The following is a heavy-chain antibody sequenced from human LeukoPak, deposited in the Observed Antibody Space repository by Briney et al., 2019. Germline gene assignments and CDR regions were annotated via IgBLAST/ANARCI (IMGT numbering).Heavy chain of an antibody. CDR2: IYYSGST. D-gene: IGHD5-18*01. J-gene: IGHJ4*02. CDR1: GGSISSYY. Sequence: PSETLSLTCTVSGGSISSYYWSWIRQPPGKGLEWIGYIYYSGSTNYNPSLKSRVTISVDTSKNQFSLKLSSVTAADTAVYYCAGDPTVYSYATFDYWGQGTLVTVSS. V-gene: IGHV4-59*12. CDR3: AGDPTVYSYATFDY.